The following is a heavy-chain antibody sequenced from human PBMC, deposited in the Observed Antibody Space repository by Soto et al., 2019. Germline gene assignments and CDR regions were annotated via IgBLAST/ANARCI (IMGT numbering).Heavy chain of an antibody. CDR2: ITPIFDTT. CDR1: GGTFTNFA. J-gene: IGHJ3*02. D-gene: IGHD1-26*01. V-gene: IGHV1-69*13. CDR3: ARGKWALLLHSPNAFDI. Sequence: SVKVSCKTSGGTFTNFAISGVRQAPGQGLEWMGGITPIFDTTKYAQEFQGRVTITADESSTTAYMEMSSLRSEDTSVYFCARGKWALLLHSPNAFDIWGQETVVTV.